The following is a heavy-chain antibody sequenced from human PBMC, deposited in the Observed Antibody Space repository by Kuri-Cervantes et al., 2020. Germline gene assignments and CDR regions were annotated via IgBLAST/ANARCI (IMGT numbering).Heavy chain of an antibody. V-gene: IGHV3-74*01. Sequence: GESLKISCAASGFTFSSYWMHWVRQAPGKGLVWVSRINTDGTGTRYADSVKGRFTISRDNAKNSLFLQMNSLRAEDTAVYYCATSGGGQWGQGTLVTVSS. CDR3: ATSGGGQ. J-gene: IGHJ1*01. CDR1: GFTFSSYW. D-gene: IGHD3-3*01. CDR2: INTDGTGT.